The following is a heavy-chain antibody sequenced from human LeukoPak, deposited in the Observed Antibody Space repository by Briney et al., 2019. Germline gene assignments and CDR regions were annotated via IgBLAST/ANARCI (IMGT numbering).Heavy chain of an antibody. Sequence: ASVKVSCKASGYTYTGYYMHWVRQAPGQGLEWMGGIHPNSGGTNYAQKFQGRVTMTRDTSISTAYMELSRLRSDDTAVYYCACDLKNPTFAFDIWGQGTMVTVSS. D-gene: IGHD1-14*01. CDR3: ACDLKNPTFAFDI. CDR1: GYTYTGYY. J-gene: IGHJ3*02. V-gene: IGHV1-2*02. CDR2: IHPNSGGT.